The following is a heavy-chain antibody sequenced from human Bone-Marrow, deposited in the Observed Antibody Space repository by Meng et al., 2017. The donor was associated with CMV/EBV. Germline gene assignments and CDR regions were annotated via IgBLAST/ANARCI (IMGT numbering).Heavy chain of an antibody. J-gene: IGHJ3*02. D-gene: IGHD2-2*02. CDR2: IRYDGSNK. CDR3: AKCSYCSSTSCYRGAFDI. CDR1: GFTFSSYG. V-gene: IGHV3-30*02. Sequence: GESLKISCAASGFTFSSYGMHWVRQAPGKGLDWVAFIRYDGSNKYYADSVKGRFTISRDKSKNTLYLQMHSLRAVDTAVYYCAKCSYCSSTSCYRGAFDIWGQGTMVTVSS.